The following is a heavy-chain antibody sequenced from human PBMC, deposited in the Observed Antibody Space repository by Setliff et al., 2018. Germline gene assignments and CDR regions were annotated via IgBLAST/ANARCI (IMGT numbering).Heavy chain of an antibody. J-gene: IGHJ4*02. CDR2: IIGSGIST. D-gene: IGHD3-3*01. Sequence: TGGSLRLSCAASGFSFSSYAMSWVRQAPGQGLEWVSSIIGSGISTYYADSVQGRFTISRDNHKNTLYLQMNSLRVEDTAIYYCAKAASPLFAINGVEYYFDSWGQGNLVTVSS. CDR1: GFSFSSYA. CDR3: AKAASPLFAINGVEYYFDS. V-gene: IGHV3-23*01.